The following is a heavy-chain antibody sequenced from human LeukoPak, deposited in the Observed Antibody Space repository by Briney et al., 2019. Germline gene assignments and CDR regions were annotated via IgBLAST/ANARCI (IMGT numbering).Heavy chain of an antibody. V-gene: IGHV1-8*01. J-gene: IGHJ1*01. Sequence: ASVKVSCKASGYTFTSYDINWVRQATGQGLEWMGWMNPDSGNTGYAQKFQGRVTMTRNTSISTAYMELSSLRSEDTAVHYCARVGEYCSGGSCYSVRYFQHWGQGTLVTVSS. CDR2: MNPDSGNT. CDR1: GYTFTSYD. CDR3: ARVGEYCSGGSCYSVRYFQH. D-gene: IGHD2-15*01.